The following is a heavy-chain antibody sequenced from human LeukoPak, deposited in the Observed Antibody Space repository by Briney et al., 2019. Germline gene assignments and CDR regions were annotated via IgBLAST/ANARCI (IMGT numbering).Heavy chain of an antibody. CDR1: GFTFSSYW. J-gene: IGHJ6*02. CDR2: INSDGSST. CDR3: ARGLPNYYGMDV. V-gene: IGHV3-74*01. Sequence: GGSLRLSCAASGFTFSSYWMHWVRQAPGKGLVWVSRINSDGSSTSYADSVRGRFTISRDNAKNTVYLQMNSLRTEDTAVYYCARGLPNYYGMDVWGQGTTVTVSS.